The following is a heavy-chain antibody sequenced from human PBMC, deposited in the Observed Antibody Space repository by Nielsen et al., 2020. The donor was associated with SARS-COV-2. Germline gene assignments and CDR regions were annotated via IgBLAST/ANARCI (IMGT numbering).Heavy chain of an antibody. V-gene: IGHV3-7*03. CDR2: IRPDGTGE. J-gene: IGHJ4*02. CDR3: KSEGN. Sequence: GESLKISCAASGFTFSASWMAWVRQAAGKGLEWLSNIRPDGTGENYVDSVKGRFTIPIDNAKKLLYVQMGSLRADDTAVYFCKSEGNWGQGTLVTVPS. CDR1: GFTFSASW.